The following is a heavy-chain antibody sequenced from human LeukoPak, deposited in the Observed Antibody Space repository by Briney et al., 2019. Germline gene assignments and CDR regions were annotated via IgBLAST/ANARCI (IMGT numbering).Heavy chain of an antibody. CDR1: GGTFSSYA. CDR3: ARETGDSSGWHEDY. J-gene: IGHJ4*02. V-gene: IGHV1-69*13. CDR2: IIPIFGTA. Sequence: GASVKVSCKASGGTFSSYAISWVRQAPGQGLEWMGGIIPIFGTANYAQKFQGRVTITADESTSTAYMELSSLRSEDTAVYYCARETGDSSGWHEDYWGQGTLVTVSS. D-gene: IGHD6-19*01.